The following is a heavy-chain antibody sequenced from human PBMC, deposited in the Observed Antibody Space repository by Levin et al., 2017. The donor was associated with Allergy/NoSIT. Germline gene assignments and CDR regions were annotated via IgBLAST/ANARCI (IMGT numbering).Heavy chain of an antibody. D-gene: IGHD6-19*01. J-gene: IGHJ3*02. Sequence: LSLTCAASGFTFSSYGMHWVRQAPGKGLEWVAVISSDGRKKFYADSVKGRFTISRHNSKNTLDPQMNSLRAEDTAVYYCAKDVYGSGWYPLGNDAFEMWGQGTKVSVSS. CDR1: GFTFSSYG. CDR2: ISSDGRKK. CDR3: AKDVYGSGWYPLGNDAFEM. V-gene: IGHV3-30*18.